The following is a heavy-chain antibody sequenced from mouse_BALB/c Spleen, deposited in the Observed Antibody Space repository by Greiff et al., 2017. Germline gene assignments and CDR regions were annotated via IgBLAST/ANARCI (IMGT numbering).Heavy chain of an antibody. V-gene: IGHV1-80*01. J-gene: IGHJ3*01. CDR3: ARGHYYGYGAY. D-gene: IGHD1-2*01. CDR1: GYAFSSYW. Sequence: VQRVESGAELVRPGSSVKISCKASGYAFSSYWMNWVKQRPGQGLEWIGQIYPGDGDTNYNGKFKGKATLTADKSSSTAYMQLSSLTSEDSAVYFCARGHYYGYGAYWGQGTLVTVSA. CDR2: IYPGDGDT.